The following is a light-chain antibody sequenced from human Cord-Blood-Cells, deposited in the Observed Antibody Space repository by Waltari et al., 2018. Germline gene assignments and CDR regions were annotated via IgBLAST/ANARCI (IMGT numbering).Light chain of an antibody. V-gene: IGLV2-14*01. CDR2: YVS. Sequence: QSALTQPASVSGSPGQSITISCTGTSSDGGGYNYFPWYQQHPGQAPKLMIYYVSNRPSGVSNRFSGSKSGNTASLTISGLQAEDEADYYCSSYTSSSTPVVFGGGTKLTVL. J-gene: IGLJ2*01. CDR3: SSYTSSSTPVV. CDR1: SSDGGGYNY.